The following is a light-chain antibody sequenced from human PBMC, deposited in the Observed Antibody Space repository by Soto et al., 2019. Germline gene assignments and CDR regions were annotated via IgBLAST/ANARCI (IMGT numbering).Light chain of an antibody. J-gene: IGKJ1*01. V-gene: IGKV1-39*01. Sequence: DVQMTQSPSSLSASVGDRVTITCGASQRVNNYLNWYQQKPGEATKLLISAASSLQIGVPSRFGGSGSGTDFTLAISGLQPEDFAIYYCQQSYITPWTFGQGTKVDI. CDR3: QQSYITPWT. CDR2: AAS. CDR1: QRVNNY.